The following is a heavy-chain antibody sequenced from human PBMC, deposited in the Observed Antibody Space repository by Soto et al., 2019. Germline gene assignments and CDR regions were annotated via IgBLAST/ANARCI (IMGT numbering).Heavy chain of an antibody. D-gene: IGHD3-3*01. CDR3: AKGSTIFGVAIAFAYSYGMDV. J-gene: IGHJ6*02. CDR2: ISSSGATT. Sequence: EVQLLESGGGLIQPGGSMRLSCAASKFTFTTSAMSWVRQAPGKGLEWVSAISSSGATTYYADSAKSRFTISRDNSKNTRDLQMNSLRAEDTAVYYCAKGSTIFGVAIAFAYSYGMDVWGQGTTVTVSS. V-gene: IGHV3-23*01. CDR1: KFTFTTSA.